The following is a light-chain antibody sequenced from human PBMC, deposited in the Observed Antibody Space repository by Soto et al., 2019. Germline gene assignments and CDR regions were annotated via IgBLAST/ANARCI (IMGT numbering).Light chain of an antibody. CDR2: AAS. V-gene: IGKV1-39*01. J-gene: IGKJ4*01. CDR1: QRISSY. Sequence: DIQMPQCRSSLSASVLEIVTIXXXASQRISSYLNCYQQKPGKAPKVLLYAASSLQSGVPSRFTGIGSGTDFTLSLSSLQPEDFATYYCQQSYSGPLTFGGGTEVDIK. CDR3: QQSYSGPLT.